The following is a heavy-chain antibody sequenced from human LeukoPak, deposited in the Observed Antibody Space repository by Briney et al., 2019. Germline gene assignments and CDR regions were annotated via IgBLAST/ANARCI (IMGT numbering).Heavy chain of an antibody. CDR1: GYTFTSYG. CDR2: ISAYNGNT. J-gene: IGHJ4*02. D-gene: IGHD1-26*01. Sequence: ASVKVSCKASGYTFTSYGISWVRQAPGQGLEWMGWISAYNGNTNYAQKLQGRVTMTTDTSTSTAYMELRSLRSDDTAVYYCARDHRYSGNYFYFDYWGQGTLVTVSS. V-gene: IGHV1-18*01. CDR3: ARDHRYSGNYFYFDY.